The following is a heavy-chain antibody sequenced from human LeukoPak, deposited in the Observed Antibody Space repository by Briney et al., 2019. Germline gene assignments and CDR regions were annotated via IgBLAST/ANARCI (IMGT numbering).Heavy chain of an antibody. J-gene: IGHJ6*03. CDR2: IYYSGST. V-gene: IGHV4-59*01. CDR1: GGSISSYY. CDR3: ARVRVNCSGGSCYYYMDV. D-gene: IGHD2-15*01. Sequence: SESLSLTCTVPGGSISSYYWSWIRQPPGKGRGWIGYIYYSGSTNYHPSLKSGVTMSVDTSKTQFSLKLSSVTAAATAVYYCARVRVNCSGGSCYYYMDVWGKGTTVTVS.